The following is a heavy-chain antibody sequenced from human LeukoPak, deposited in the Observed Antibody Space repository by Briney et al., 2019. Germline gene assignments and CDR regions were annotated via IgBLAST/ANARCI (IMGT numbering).Heavy chain of an antibody. CDR1: GGSRNSSSSY. CDR2: IYYSGIA. CDR3: ASGYFDSGGPPRYFDY. V-gene: IGHV4-39*01. Sequence: SETLSLTCTVPGGSRNSSSSYWGWIRQPPGKGLEWIASIYYSGIAYYNLSLESRIAISVDTSKNQFSLKLSSVTAADTAVYYCASGYFDSGGPPRYFDYWGQGTLVTVSS. D-gene: IGHD3-22*01. J-gene: IGHJ4*02.